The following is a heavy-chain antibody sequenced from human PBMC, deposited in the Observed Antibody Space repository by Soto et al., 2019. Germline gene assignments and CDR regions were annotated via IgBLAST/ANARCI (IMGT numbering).Heavy chain of an antibody. CDR2: IIPFFGTA. V-gene: IGHV1-69*06. CDR1: GGTFSSYA. Sequence: QVQLVQSGAEVKKPGSSVKVSCKASGGTFSSYAISWVRQAPGQGLEWMGGIIPFFGTANYAQKFQGRGTITADKSTSTAYMELSSLRSEDTAVYYCARDKEMATINWFDPWGQGTLVTVSS. J-gene: IGHJ5*02. CDR3: ARDKEMATINWFDP.